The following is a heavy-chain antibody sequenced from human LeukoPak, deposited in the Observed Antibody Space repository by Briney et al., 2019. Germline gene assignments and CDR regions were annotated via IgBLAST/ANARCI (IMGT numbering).Heavy chain of an antibody. CDR1: GGSFSRYY. D-gene: IGHD4-11*01. CDR2: INHSGST. Sequence: SDTLSLTCAVNGGSFSRYYWSWICQPPGKGLEWIGEINHSGSTNYNPSLKSRVTISVDTSKNQFSLKLNSVTAADTAIYYCARGNMWDYRRYYYYMDVWGKGTTVTVSS. CDR3: ARGNMWDYRRYYYYMDV. J-gene: IGHJ6*03. V-gene: IGHV4-34*01.